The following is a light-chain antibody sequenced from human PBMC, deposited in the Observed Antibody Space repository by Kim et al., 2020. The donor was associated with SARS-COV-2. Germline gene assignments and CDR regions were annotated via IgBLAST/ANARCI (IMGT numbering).Light chain of an antibody. Sequence: SPGERATLSCRASQSVTHSYLAWYQQKPGQAPRLLIYGASTRATGIPDRFSGSGSGTDFILTISRLEPEDFAVYYCQQYGNSPPNSFGQGTKLEI. J-gene: IGKJ2*03. V-gene: IGKV3-20*01. CDR2: GAS. CDR1: QSVTHSY. CDR3: QQYGNSPPNS.